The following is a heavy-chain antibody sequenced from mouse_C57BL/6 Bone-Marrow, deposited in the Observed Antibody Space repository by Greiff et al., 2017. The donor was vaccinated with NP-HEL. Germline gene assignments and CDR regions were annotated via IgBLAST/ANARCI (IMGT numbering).Heavy chain of an antibody. J-gene: IGHJ3*01. D-gene: IGHD1-1*01. V-gene: IGHV14-2*01. CDR1: GFTIKDYY. Sequence: VQLQQSGAELVKPGASVKLSCTASGFTIKDYYMHWVKQRTEQGLEWIGRIDPEDGETKYAPQFQGKATITAYTSSNTAYLQLSSLICEDTAVYYCALVRGFACWGQGTLVTVSA. CDR3: ALVRGFAC. CDR2: IDPEDGET.